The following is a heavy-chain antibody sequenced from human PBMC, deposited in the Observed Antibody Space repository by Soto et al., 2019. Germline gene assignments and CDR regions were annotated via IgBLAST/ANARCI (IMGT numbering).Heavy chain of an antibody. CDR2: ISGSGGST. Sequence: GGSLRLSCAASGFTFSSYAMSWVRQAPGKGLEWVSAISGSGGSTYYADSVKGRFTISRDNSKNTLYLQMNSLRAEDTAVDYCAKDRELLWFGELSLPGAGGMDVWGQGTTVTVSS. CDR1: GFTFSSYA. D-gene: IGHD3-10*01. CDR3: AKDRELLWFGELSLPGAGGMDV. J-gene: IGHJ6*02. V-gene: IGHV3-23*01.